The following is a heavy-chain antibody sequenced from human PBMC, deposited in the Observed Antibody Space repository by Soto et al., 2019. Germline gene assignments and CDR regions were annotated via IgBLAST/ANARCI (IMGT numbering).Heavy chain of an antibody. CDR1: GGTFSSYA. Sequence: ASVKVSCKASGGTFSSYAISWVRQAPGQGLEWMGGIIPIFGTANYAQKFQGRVTITADESTSTAYMELSSLRSEDTAVYYCARGGKTYYYDSSGYTDAFDIWGQGTMVTVSS. D-gene: IGHD3-22*01. CDR2: IIPIFGTA. CDR3: ARGGKTYYYDSSGYTDAFDI. V-gene: IGHV1-69*13. J-gene: IGHJ3*02.